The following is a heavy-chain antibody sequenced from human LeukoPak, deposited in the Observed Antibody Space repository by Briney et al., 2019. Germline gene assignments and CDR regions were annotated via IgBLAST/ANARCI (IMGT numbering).Heavy chain of an antibody. Sequence: GRSLRLSCAASGFTFRSYAMHSVRQAPGKGLEWVAVISYDGSNKYYADSVKGRFTISRDNSKNTLYLQMNSLRAEDTAVYYCARVVDHDYGDYYLDYWGQGTLVTVSS. CDR1: GFTFRSYA. V-gene: IGHV3-30*14. J-gene: IGHJ4*02. CDR2: ISYDGSNK. D-gene: IGHD4-17*01. CDR3: ARVVDHDYGDYYLDY.